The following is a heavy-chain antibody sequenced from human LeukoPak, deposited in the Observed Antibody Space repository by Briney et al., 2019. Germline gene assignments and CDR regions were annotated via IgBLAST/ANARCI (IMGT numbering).Heavy chain of an antibody. V-gene: IGHV3-64*01. CDR2: ISSNGGIT. J-gene: IGHJ6*03. CDR3: AKNGDRGAYCTGGTCYPYFYYYMDV. CDR1: GITFRTYA. D-gene: IGHD2-15*01. Sequence: PGGSLRLSCAASGITFRTYAMHWVRQAPGKGLEHVSAISSNGGITYYANSVKGRFTISRDNSKNTLYLQMNSLRAEDTAIYYCAKNGDRGAYCTGGTCYPYFYYYMDVWGKGTTVTI.